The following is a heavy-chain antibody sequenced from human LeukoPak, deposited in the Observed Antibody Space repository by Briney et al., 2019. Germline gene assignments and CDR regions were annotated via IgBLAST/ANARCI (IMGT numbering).Heavy chain of an antibody. CDR3: ARDYYGSGSYYTKFDP. CDR1: GGSFSSYY. D-gene: IGHD3-10*01. J-gene: IGHJ5*02. V-gene: IGHV4-4*07. Sequence: PSETLSLTCTVSGGSFSSYYWSWIRQPAGKGLEWSGRIYTSGSTNYNPSLKSRVTMSVDTSKNQFSLKLSSVTAADTAVYYCARDYYGSGSYYTKFDPWGQGTLVTVSS. CDR2: IYTSGST.